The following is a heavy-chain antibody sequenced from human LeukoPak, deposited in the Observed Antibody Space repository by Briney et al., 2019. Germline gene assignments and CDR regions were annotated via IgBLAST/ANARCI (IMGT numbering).Heavy chain of an antibody. CDR3: ARDTYYDFWSGYYSNNWFDP. J-gene: IGHJ5*02. CDR1: GGTFSSYA. V-gene: IGHV1-69*05. CDR2: IIPIFGTA. D-gene: IGHD3-3*01. Sequence: SVKVSCKASGGTFSSYAISWVRQAPGQGLEWMGGIIPIFGTANYAQKFQGRVTITTDESTSTAYMELSSLRSEDTAVYYCARDTYYDFWSGYYSNNWFDPWGQGTLVTDSS.